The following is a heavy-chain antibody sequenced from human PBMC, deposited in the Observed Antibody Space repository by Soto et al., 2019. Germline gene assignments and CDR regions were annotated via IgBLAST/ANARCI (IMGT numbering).Heavy chain of an antibody. CDR3: ARHGFGPLHGLVDV. CDR2: INYDVYS. CDR1: GGSITNYY. V-gene: IGHV4-59*08. D-gene: IGHD3-10*01. Sequence: QVQLQESGPGLVKPSETLSLTCTVSGGSITNYYCSWFRQPPGKGLEWIGYINYDVYSAYNISLKRRVTLSMDTSKTQFSLMLESVTATDTAVYYCARHGFGPLHGLVDVWGQGTTVIVSS. J-gene: IGHJ6*02.